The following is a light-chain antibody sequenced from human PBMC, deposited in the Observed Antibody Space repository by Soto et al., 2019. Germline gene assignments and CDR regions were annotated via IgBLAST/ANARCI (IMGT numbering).Light chain of an antibody. CDR3: HQYGSSSYT. J-gene: IGKJ2*01. CDR2: GAS. V-gene: IGKV3-20*01. Sequence: EIVLTQSPGTLSLSPGERATLSCRASQSVSSSSLAWYQKKPGQAPRLLIYGASSRATVIPDRFSASGSGTDFTLTISGLEPEDFAVYYCHQYGSSSYTFGQGTKLEIK. CDR1: QSVSSSS.